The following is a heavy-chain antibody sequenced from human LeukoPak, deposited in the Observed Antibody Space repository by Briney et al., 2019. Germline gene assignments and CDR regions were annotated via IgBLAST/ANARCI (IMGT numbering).Heavy chain of an antibody. CDR3: ARASSGWIAFDY. CDR1: GFTVSSNY. CDR2: IYSGGST. Sequence: GGSLRLSCGASGFTVSSNYMSWVRQAPGKGLEWVSVIYSGGSTYYADSVKGRFTISRHNSKITLYLQMNSLRAEDTAVYYCARASSGWIAFDYWGQGTLVTVSS. V-gene: IGHV3-53*04. J-gene: IGHJ4*02. D-gene: IGHD6-19*01.